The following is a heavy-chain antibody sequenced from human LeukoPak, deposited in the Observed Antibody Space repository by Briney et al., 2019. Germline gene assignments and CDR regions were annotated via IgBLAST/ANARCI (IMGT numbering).Heavy chain of an antibody. Sequence: SGGSLRLSCAASGFTFSSYSMNWVRQAPGKGLEWVSSISSSSSYIYYADSVKGRFTISRDNAKNSLYLQMNSLRAEDTAVYFCARYQRDRDPDYWGQGTLVTVSS. V-gene: IGHV3-21*01. D-gene: IGHD1-14*01. CDR2: ISSSSSYI. J-gene: IGHJ4*02. CDR1: GFTFSSYS. CDR3: ARYQRDRDPDY.